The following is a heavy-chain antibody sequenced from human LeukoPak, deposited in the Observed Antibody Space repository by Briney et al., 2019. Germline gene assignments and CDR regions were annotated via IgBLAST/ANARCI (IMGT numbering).Heavy chain of an antibody. CDR2: INERGSST. CDR3: AGGRLVATSKAVAIDY. D-gene: IGHD5-12*01. V-gene: IGHV3-74*01. J-gene: IGHJ4*02. Sequence: GGSLRLSCAASGFTFSNSWLHWVRQAPGKGLVWVSRINERGSSTSYADSVKGRFTISRDNAENTLYLQMNNLRADDTAVYYCAGGRLVATSKAVAIDYWGQGTLVTVSS. CDR1: GFTFSNSW.